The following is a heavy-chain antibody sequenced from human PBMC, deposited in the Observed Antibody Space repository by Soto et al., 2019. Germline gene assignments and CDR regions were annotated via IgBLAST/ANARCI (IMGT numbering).Heavy chain of an antibody. J-gene: IGHJ4*02. Sequence: QVQVVQSGAEVKKPGASVKVSCKTSGYTFTNYHVHWVRQAPGQGLEWMGAINPNGGSTTYAQHLQGRVPMTRDSSTSTVYMEMGSLRSDDSAVYYCALPKNTLGWYNFWGQGTLVTVS. D-gene: IGHD6-19*01. CDR3: ALPKNTLGWYNF. CDR1: GYTFTNYH. V-gene: IGHV1-46*01. CDR2: INPNGGST.